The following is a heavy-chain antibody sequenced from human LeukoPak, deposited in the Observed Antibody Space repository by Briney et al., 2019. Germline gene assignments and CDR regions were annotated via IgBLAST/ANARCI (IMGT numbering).Heavy chain of an antibody. CDR3: AKDQVAYCGGDCYFLDAFDI. V-gene: IGHV3-23*01. J-gene: IGHJ3*02. Sequence: GGSLRLSCAASGFTFSSYAMSWVRQAPGEGLEWVSAISGSGGSTYYAGSVKGRFTISRDNSKNTLYLQMNSLRAEDTAVYYCAKDQVAYCGGDCYFLDAFDIWGQGTMVTVSS. CDR2: ISGSGGST. CDR1: GFTFSSYA. D-gene: IGHD2-21*02.